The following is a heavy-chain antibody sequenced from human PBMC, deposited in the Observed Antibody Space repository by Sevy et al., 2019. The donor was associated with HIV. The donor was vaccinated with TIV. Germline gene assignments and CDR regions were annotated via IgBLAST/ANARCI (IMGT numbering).Heavy chain of an antibody. CDR1: GFTFDDYA. CDR2: ISWDGGST. CDR3: AKDSMKVGATAFYYYGMDV. J-gene: IGHJ6*02. D-gene: IGHD1-26*01. V-gene: IGHV3-43D*03. Sequence: GGSLRLSCAASGFTFDDYAMHWVRQAPGKGLEWVSLISWDGGSTYYADSVKGRFTISRDNSKNSLYLQMNSLRAEDTALYYCAKDSMKVGATAFYYYGMDVWGQGTTVTV.